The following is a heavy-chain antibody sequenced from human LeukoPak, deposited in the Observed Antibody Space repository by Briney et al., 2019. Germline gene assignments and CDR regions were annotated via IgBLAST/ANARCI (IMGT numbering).Heavy chain of an antibody. V-gene: IGHV4-59*08. D-gene: IGHD1-26*01. CDR3: ARQGRSYFCF. CDR2: IYYSGTT. J-gene: IGHJ1*01. CDR1: GGSISSYY. Sequence: SETLSLTCTVSGGSISSYYWSWIRQAPGQGLEWFRYIYYSGTTKYNPSLMGRVSISVDTSKNQFSLRLSSGAAADTAVYYCARQGRSYFCFWGQGTLVTVS.